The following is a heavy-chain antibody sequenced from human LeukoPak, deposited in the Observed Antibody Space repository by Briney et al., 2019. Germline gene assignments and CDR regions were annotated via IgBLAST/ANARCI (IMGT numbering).Heavy chain of an antibody. J-gene: IGHJ4*02. Sequence: GGSLRLSCAAWGFNLRNYWMRWVGQARGKGREWVANMKQDVIASYYVASLSGRFTISIDNAKNSLYLQMNSLRLEDTALYYSARDLALYDRRTGYYYTEDDYWGQGIQVTVSS. CDR1: GFNLRNYW. D-gene: IGHD3-22*01. CDR3: ARDLALYDRRTGYYYTEDDY. CDR2: MKQDVIAS. V-gene: IGHV3-7*01.